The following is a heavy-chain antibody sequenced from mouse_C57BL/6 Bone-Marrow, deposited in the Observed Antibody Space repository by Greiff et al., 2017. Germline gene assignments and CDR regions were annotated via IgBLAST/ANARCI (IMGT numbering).Heavy chain of an antibody. CDR2: ISSGGSYT. V-gene: IGHV5-6*01. Sequence: VQLKESGGDLVKPGGSLKLSCAASGFTFSSYGMSWVRQTPDKRLEWVATISSGGSYTYYPDSVKGRFTISRDNAKNTLYLQMSSLKSEDTAMYYCARHEDYGSSPGFAYWGQGTLVTVSA. CDR3: ARHEDYGSSPGFAY. CDR1: GFTFSSYG. D-gene: IGHD1-1*01. J-gene: IGHJ3*01.